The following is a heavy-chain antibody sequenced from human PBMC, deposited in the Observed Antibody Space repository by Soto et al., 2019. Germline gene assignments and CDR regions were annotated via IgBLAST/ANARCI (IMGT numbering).Heavy chain of an antibody. CDR2: ISYSVNT. CDR1: GGSLRNDGYY. V-gene: IGHV4-61*08. Sequence: SETLSLTCTFSGGSLRNDGYYWSWVLHPLGKGLEWISFISYSVNTKYNPSLKSRVTTSVDTSKNQFSLKVRSVTAADTAMYYCAREIPRDGYMFRAGGMDVWGQGSTVTVSS. CDR3: AREIPRDGYMFRAGGMDV. J-gene: IGHJ6*02. D-gene: IGHD3-10*02.